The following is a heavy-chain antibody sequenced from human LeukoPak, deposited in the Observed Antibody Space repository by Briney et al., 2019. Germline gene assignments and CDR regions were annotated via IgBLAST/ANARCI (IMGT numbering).Heavy chain of an antibody. CDR1: GGSISSSNW. V-gene: IGHV4-4*02. Sequence: SGTLSLTCAVSGGSISSSNWWSWVRQPPGKGLEWIGEIYHSGSTNYNPSLKSRVTISVDKSKNQFSLKLSSVTAAGTAVYYCARVYTLRYFDSPGPFDYWGQGTLVTVSS. J-gene: IGHJ4*02. D-gene: IGHD3-9*01. CDR3: ARVYTLRYFDSPGPFDY. CDR2: IYHSGST.